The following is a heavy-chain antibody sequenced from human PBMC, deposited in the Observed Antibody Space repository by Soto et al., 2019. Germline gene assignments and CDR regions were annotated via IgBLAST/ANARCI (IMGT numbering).Heavy chain of an antibody. V-gene: IGHV2-5*01. CDR3: AHSSPAAAGTYYFDY. CDR1: GFSLSTSGVG. Sequence: QITLKESGPTLVKPTQTLTLTCTFSGFSLSTSGVGVGWIRQPPGKALEWLALIYWYDDKRYSPSLKSRLTITKDTSKNQVVLTMTNTDPVDTATYYCAHSSPAAAGTYYFDYWGQGTLVTVSS. J-gene: IGHJ4*02. D-gene: IGHD6-13*01. CDR2: IYWYDDK.